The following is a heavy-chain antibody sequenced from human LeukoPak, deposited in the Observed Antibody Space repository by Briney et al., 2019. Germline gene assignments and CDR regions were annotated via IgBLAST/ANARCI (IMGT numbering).Heavy chain of an antibody. CDR1: GGSISSYY. J-gene: IGHJ5*02. Sequence: PSETLSLTCTVSGGSISSYYWSWIRQPPGKGLEWIGYIYYSGSTNYNPSLKSRVTISVDTSKNQFSLKLRSVTAADTAVYYCSNGGYCSSTSCYPNWFVPWGQGTLVTVSS. D-gene: IGHD2-2*01. V-gene: IGHV4-59*01. CDR2: IYYSGST. CDR3: SNGGYCSSTSCYPNWFVP.